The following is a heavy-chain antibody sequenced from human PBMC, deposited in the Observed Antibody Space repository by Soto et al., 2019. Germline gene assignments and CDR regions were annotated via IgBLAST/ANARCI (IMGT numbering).Heavy chain of an antibody. CDR1: GFTFSSYA. V-gene: IGHV3-23*01. D-gene: IGHD2-15*01. CDR3: AKDLIQGRYCSGGSCYSYYYYGMDV. Sequence: QRLSCAASGFTFSSYAMSWVRQAPGKGLEWVSAISGSGGSTYYADSVKGRFTISRDNSKNTLYLQMNSLRAEGTAVYYCAKDLIQGRYCSGGSCYSYYYYGMDVWGQGTTVTVSS. J-gene: IGHJ6*02. CDR2: ISGSGGST.